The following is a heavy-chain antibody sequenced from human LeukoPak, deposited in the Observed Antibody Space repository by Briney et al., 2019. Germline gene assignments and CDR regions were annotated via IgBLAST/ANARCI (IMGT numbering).Heavy chain of an antibody. CDR2: ISAYNGNT. J-gene: IGHJ6*02. Sequence: ASVKVSCKASGYTFTSYGISWVRQAPGQGLEWMGWISAYNGNTNYAQKLQGRVTMTTDTSTSTAYMELRSLRSDDTAVYYCARGLHRAAAGPYYYYGMDVWGQGTLVTVSS. V-gene: IGHV1-18*01. D-gene: IGHD6-13*01. CDR1: GYTFTSYG. CDR3: ARGLHRAAAGPYYYYGMDV.